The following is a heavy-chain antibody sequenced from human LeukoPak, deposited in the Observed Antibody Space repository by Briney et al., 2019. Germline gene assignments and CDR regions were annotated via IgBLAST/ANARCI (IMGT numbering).Heavy chain of an antibody. CDR3: ARGYYDSSGYYRFDY. D-gene: IGHD3-22*01. J-gene: IGHJ4*02. Sequence: PSETLSLTCTVSGGSISSYYWSWIRQPPGKGLEWIGYIYYSGSTNYNPSLKSRVTISVDTSKNQFSLKLSSVTAADPAVYYCARGYYDSSGYYRFDYWGQGTLVTVSS. V-gene: IGHV4-59*08. CDR1: GGSISSYY. CDR2: IYYSGST.